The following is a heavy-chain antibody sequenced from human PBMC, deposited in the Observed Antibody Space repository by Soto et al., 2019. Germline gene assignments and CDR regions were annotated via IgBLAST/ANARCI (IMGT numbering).Heavy chain of an antibody. J-gene: IGHJ5*02. CDR2: IYHTGNA. D-gene: IGHD3-22*01. V-gene: IGHV4-39*01. CDR3: ARDFFDSSDYTTNWFDP. CDR1: GDAISNSRFY. Sequence: SETLSLTCSVSGDAISNSRFYWAWIRQPPGEGLEWIGSIYHTGNAYYNPSLKSRVTISVDTSKNQFSLKLTSVTAADAALYYCARDFFDSSDYTTNWFDPWGQGTLVTVSS.